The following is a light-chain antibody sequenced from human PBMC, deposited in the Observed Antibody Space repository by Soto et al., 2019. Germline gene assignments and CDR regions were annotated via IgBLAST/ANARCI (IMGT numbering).Light chain of an antibody. CDR3: LQDYSYPRT. J-gene: IGKJ2*01. Sequence: AIQMTQSPSSLSASVGDRVTITCRASQGIRTDLAWYQQKPGRAPKLLIYGASTLQSGVPSRFSGSGSGTFFTLTIRGLQPEDCAAYYCLQDYSYPRTFGQGTKLEI. CDR2: GAS. V-gene: IGKV1-6*01. CDR1: QGIRTD.